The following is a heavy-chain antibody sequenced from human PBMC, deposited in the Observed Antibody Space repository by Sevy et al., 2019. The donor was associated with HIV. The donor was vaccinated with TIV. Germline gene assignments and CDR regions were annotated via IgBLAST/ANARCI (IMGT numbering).Heavy chain of an antibody. J-gene: IGHJ4*02. CDR2: ISYDGSNK. V-gene: IGHV3-30-3*01. D-gene: IGHD1-26*01. CDR3: ARSGSLFRPFDY. CDR1: GFTFSSYA. Sequence: GGSLRLSCAASGFTFSSYAMHWVRQAPGKGLEWVAVISYDGSNKYYADSVKGRFTISRDNSKNTLYLQMNSLRVEDTAVYYCARSGSLFRPFDYWGQGTLVTVSS.